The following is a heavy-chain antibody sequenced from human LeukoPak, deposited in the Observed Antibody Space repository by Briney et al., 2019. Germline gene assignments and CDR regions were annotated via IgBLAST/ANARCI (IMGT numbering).Heavy chain of an antibody. Sequence: SETLSLTCTVSGGSISSYYWSWIRQPAGKGLEWIGRIYTSGSTNYNPSLESRVTISVDKSKNQFSLKLSSVTAADTAVYYCAIKSYDEGWFDPWGQGTLVTVSS. CDR3: AIKSYDEGWFDP. V-gene: IGHV4-4*07. CDR1: GGSISSYY. CDR2: IYTSGST. J-gene: IGHJ5*02. D-gene: IGHD5-12*01.